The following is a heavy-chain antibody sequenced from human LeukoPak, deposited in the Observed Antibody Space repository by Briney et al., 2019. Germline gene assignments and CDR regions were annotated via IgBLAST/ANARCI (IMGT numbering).Heavy chain of an antibody. D-gene: IGHD3-22*01. J-gene: IGHJ5*02. CDR3: ARGGTKMYYYDSSGYYYNWFDP. V-gene: IGHV4-34*01. CDR1: GGSFSGYY. CDR2: INHSGST. Sequence: PSETLSLTCAVYGGSFSGYYWSWIRQPPGKGLEWIGEINHSGSTNYNPSLKSRVTISVDTSKNQFSLKLSSVTAADTAVYYCARGGTKMYYYDSSGYYYNWFDPWGQGTLVTVSS.